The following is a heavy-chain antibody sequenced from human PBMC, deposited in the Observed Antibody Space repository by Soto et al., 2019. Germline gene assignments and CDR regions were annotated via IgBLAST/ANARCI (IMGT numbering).Heavy chain of an antibody. CDR2: IYHSGST. V-gene: IGHV4-4*02. J-gene: IGHJ6*02. CDR3: ARGYGGSYRVDYYYYYGMDV. CDR1: GGSISSSNW. Sequence: SETLSLTCAVSGGSISSSNWWSWVRQPPGKGLEWIGEIYHSGSTNYNPSLKSRVTISVDKSKNQFSLKLSSVTAADTAVYYCARGYGGSYRVDYYYYYGMDVWGQGTTVTVSS. D-gene: IGHD1-26*01.